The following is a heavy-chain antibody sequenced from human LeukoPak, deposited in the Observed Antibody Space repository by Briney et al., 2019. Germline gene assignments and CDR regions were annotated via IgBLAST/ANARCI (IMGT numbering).Heavy chain of an antibody. J-gene: IGHJ4*02. CDR1: GYTFTSYY. CDR2: INPSGGST. D-gene: IGHD3-3*01. Sequence: ASVKVSCKASGYTFTSYYMHWVRQAPGQGLEWMGIINPSGGSTSYAQKFQGRVTMTRDTSTSTVYMELSSLRSEDTAVYYCARDIIPPAYYDFWSGYYGDFQFDYWGQGTLVTVSS. V-gene: IGHV1-46*01. CDR3: ARDIIPPAYYDFWSGYYGDFQFDY.